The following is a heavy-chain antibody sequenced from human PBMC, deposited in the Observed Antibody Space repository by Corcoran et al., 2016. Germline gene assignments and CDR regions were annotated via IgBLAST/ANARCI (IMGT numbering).Heavy chain of an antibody. D-gene: IGHD2-2*03. CDR2: IAYDGSKE. CDR1: GFTFSGNG. Sequence: QVQLVESGGGVVQPGRSLRLSCAASGFTFSGNGMHWVRQAPGKWLEWVTFIAYDGSKEYYTDSVKGRFIISRDNSKNMVYLQMNSLRAEDTAVYDCARWVSTMEDRNGCDDYWGQGTLVTVSS. V-gene: IGHV3-33*01. J-gene: IGHJ4*02. CDR3: ARWVSTMEDRNGCDDY.